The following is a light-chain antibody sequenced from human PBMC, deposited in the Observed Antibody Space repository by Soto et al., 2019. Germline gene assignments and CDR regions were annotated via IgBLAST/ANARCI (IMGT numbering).Light chain of an antibody. Sequence: DIQQTHPPYPLPAPDEHIVTLTSPASQSISSYLNWYHQKPGKAPKLLIYAASSLQSGVPSRFSGSGSGTDFTLTISSLQPEDFATYFCQQSYTFLVTFGQGTRLDI. CDR2: AAS. V-gene: IGKV1-39*01. J-gene: IGKJ5*01. CDR3: QQSYTFLVT. CDR1: QSISSY.